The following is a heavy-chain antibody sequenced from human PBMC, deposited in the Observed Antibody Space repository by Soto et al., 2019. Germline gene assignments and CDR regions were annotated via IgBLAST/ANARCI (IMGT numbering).Heavy chain of an antibody. CDR1: GFTFGDYA. CDR2: IRSKAYGGTT. D-gene: IGHD3-10*01. V-gene: IGHV3-49*03. Sequence: GGSLRLSCTASGFTFGDYAMSWFRQAPGKGLEWVGFIRSKAYGGTTEYAASVKGRFTISRDDSKSIAYLQMNSLKTEDTAVYYCTRDSNGSGSYYCYYYGMDVWGQGTTVTVSS. J-gene: IGHJ6*02. CDR3: TRDSNGSGSYYCYYYGMDV.